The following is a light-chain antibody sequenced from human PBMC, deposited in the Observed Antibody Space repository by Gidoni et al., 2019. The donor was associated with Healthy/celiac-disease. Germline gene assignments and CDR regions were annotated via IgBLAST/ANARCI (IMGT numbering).Light chain of an antibody. J-gene: IGKJ1*01. CDR3: QQSYSRPPT. Sequence: DIQMTQSQSSLSASVGDRVTITCRASQSISNYLNWYKQKQGKAPKLLIYSTSSLQSGVPSRFSGRGSGTDFTLTISSLQPEDFATYYCQQSYSRPPTFGLGTKVEIK. V-gene: IGKV1-39*01. CDR2: STS. CDR1: QSISNY.